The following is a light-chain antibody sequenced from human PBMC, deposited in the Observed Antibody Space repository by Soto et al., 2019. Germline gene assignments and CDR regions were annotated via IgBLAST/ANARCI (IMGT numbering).Light chain of an antibody. Sequence: QSALTQPASVSGSPGQSITISCTGTSSDVGGHNYVSWHQQHPAKAPKLIIYGVSNRPSGVSNRFSGSKSGNTASLTISGLQAEDEADYYCSPYTSNTTPYVFGTGTKLTVL. CDR2: GVS. J-gene: IGLJ1*01. CDR3: SPYTSNTTPYV. V-gene: IGLV2-14*01. CDR1: SSDVGGHNY.